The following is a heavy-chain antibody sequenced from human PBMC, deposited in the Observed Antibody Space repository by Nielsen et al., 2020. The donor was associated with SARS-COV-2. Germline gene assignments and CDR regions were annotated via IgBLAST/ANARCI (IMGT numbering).Heavy chain of an antibody. D-gene: IGHD1-26*01. J-gene: IGHJ6*02. Sequence: GESLKISCAASGFRVSSDYMNWIRQAPGKGLEWVSVLYSTGRTYYADSVKGRFTISRDNSRNTLYLQMNSLRVEDTAVYYCVKWVELDFGYYYYGMDVWGQGTTVTVSS. CDR3: VKWVELDFGYYYYGMDV. V-gene: IGHV3-53*01. CDR1: GFRVSSDY. CDR2: LYSTGRT.